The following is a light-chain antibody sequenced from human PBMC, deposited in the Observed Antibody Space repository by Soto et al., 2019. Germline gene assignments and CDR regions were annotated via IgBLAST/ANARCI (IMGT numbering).Light chain of an antibody. V-gene: IGKV4-1*01. CDR2: WAS. J-gene: IGKJ4*01. CDR3: MQALEAPQLT. Sequence: DIVMTQSPDSLAVSLGERATINCKSSQSVLYSSNNKNYLAWYQQKPGQPPKLLIYWASTRESGVPDRFSGSGSGTDFTLKISRVEAEDVGIYYCMQALEAPQLTFGGGTKVEIK. CDR1: QSVLYSSNNKNY.